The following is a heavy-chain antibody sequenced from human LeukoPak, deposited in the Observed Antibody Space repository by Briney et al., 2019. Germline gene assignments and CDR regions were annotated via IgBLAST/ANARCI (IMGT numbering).Heavy chain of an antibody. D-gene: IGHD6-19*01. J-gene: IGHJ6*02. Sequence: ASVKVSCKASGYTFTSYDINWVRQAPGQGPEWMGWMNPNSSNKVYAQKFQGRVTMTRNTSISTAYMELSSLRSEDTAVYYCAPGYSSGWYGYYHGMAVWGEGTTVTV. CDR1: GYTFTSYD. CDR2: MNPNSSNK. V-gene: IGHV1-8*01. CDR3: APGYSSGWYGYYHGMAV.